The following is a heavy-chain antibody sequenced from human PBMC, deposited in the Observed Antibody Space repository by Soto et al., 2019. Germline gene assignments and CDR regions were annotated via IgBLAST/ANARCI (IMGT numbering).Heavy chain of an antibody. CDR1: GYTFTSYG. V-gene: IGHV1-18*01. CDR2: ISAYNGNT. J-gene: IGHJ5*02. D-gene: IGHD6-13*01. Sequence: ASVKVSCKASGYTFTSYGISWVRQAPGQGLEWMGWISAYNGNTNYAQKLQGRVTMTTDTSTSTAYMELRSLRSDDKAVYYCARDRKYSSSWYSDWFDPWGQGTLVTVSS. CDR3: ARDRKYSSSWYSDWFDP.